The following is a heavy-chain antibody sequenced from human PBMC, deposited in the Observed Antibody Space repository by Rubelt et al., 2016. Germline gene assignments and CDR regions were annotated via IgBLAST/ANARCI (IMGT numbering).Heavy chain of an antibody. Sequence: QLQLQESGPGLVKPSETLSLTCTVSGGSISSSSYYWSWIRQPPGKGLEWIGEINHSGSTNYNPSLKSRVTISLDTSKNQFSLNLSAVTAADTAVYYCARASRSRGQGGFDYWGQGTLVTVSS. CDR1: GGSISSSSYY. D-gene: IGHD3-10*01. CDR3: ARASRSRGQGGFDY. J-gene: IGHJ4*02. CDR2: INHSGST. V-gene: IGHV4-39*07.